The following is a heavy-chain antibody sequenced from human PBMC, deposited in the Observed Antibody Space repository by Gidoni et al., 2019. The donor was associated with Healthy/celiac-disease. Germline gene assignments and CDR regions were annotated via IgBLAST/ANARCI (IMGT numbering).Heavy chain of an antibody. CDR2: INHSGST. CDR3: ARGLLLYPRDWFDP. Sequence: QVQLQQWGAGLLKPSETLSLTCAVYGGSFSGYYWSWIRQPPGKGLEWIGEINHSGSTNYNPSLKSRVTISVDTSKNQFSLKLSSVTAADTAVYYCARGLLLYPRDWFDPWGQGTLVTVSS. CDR1: GGSFSGYY. V-gene: IGHV4-34*01. J-gene: IGHJ5*02. D-gene: IGHD2-2*02.